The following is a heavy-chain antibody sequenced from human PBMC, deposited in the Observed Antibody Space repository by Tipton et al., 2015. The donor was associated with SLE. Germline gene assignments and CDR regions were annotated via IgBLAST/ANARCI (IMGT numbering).Heavy chain of an antibody. CDR3: VKGGVAAPAVGVPGIDPYYLDS. Sequence: GSLRLSCAASGFTFDDYAMHWVRQNPERGLEWVSIITWDGTTYYTDSVKGRFTISRDNNKKSLYLQMDSLRAEDTAFYYCVKGGVAAPAVGVPGIDPYYLDSWGQGTLVTVSS. V-gene: IGHV3-43D*03. D-gene: IGHD6-19*01. CDR1: GFTFDDYA. CDR2: ITWDGTT. J-gene: IGHJ4*02.